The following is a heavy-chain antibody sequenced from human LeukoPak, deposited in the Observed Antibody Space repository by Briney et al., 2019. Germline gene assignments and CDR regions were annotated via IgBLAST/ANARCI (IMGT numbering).Heavy chain of an antibody. CDR3: AKGPLSHFDY. D-gene: IGHD3-10*01. Sequence: PSETLSLTCTVSGGSISSSTFYWGWIRQPPGKGLEWIGSLYYSGSTYYNPSLKSRVTISVDTSKNQFSLKLSSVTAADTAVYYCAKGPLSHFDYWGQGALVTVSS. J-gene: IGHJ4*02. V-gene: IGHV4-39*01. CDR1: GGSISSSTFY. CDR2: LYYSGST.